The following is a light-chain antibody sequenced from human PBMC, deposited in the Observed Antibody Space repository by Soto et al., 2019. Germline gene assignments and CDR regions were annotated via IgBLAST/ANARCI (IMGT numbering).Light chain of an antibody. Sequence: SYELTHSLSVSVALGQTARIICGGNNIGSKNVHWYQQKPGQAPVLVIYRDKNRPSGIPERFSGSNSGNTATLTISGAQAGDEADYYCQVWDSNAVLFGGGTQLTVL. CDR1: NIGSKN. CDR2: RDK. J-gene: IGLJ2*01. V-gene: IGLV3-9*01. CDR3: QVWDSNAVL.